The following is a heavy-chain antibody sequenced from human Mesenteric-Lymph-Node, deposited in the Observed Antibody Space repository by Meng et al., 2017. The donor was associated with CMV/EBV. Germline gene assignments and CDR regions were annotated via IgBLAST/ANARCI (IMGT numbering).Heavy chain of an antibody. CDR3: ARGPQNPYYYGMDV. CDR2: IYSGGNT. Sequence: GESLKISCAASGFTVSTNYMSWVRQAPGKGLEWVSAIYSGGNTYYYADSVRGRFTISRDNSKNTVYLQMNSLRAEDTAVYYCARGPQNPYYYGMDVWGQGTTVTVSS. J-gene: IGHJ6*02. V-gene: IGHV3-53*01. CDR1: GFTVSTNY.